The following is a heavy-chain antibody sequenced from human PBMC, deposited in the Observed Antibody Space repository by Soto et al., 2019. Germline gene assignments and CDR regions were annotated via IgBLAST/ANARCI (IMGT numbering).Heavy chain of an antibody. CDR2: ISGSGGST. D-gene: IGHD2-21*01. Sequence: SLRLSCAPSGFTCSSDAMSWVRQAPGKGLEWVSAISGSGGSTYYADSVKGRFTISRDNSKNTLYLQMNSLRAEDTAVYYCAKAVYCGGDCYSQSTLDYWGQGTLVTVSS. V-gene: IGHV3-23*01. CDR1: GFTCSSDA. J-gene: IGHJ4*02. CDR3: AKAVYCGGDCYSQSTLDY.